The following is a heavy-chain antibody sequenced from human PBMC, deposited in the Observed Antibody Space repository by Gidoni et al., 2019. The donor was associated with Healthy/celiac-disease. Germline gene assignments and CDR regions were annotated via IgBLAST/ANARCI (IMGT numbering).Heavy chain of an antibody. CDR3: ARGTYYYDCSGLDY. J-gene: IGHJ4*02. CDR2: IYYSGST. D-gene: IGHD3-22*01. V-gene: IGHV4-39*01. CDR1: VGSISSSSYY. Sequence: QRQRQESGPGLVKPSETLSPTCTVLVGSISSSSYYWGWFRRPPGKGLEGIGSIYYSGSTYYNPSLHSRVTISVDTSKNQFSLKLSSVTSADTAVYYCARGTYYYDCSGLDYWGQGTLVTVSS.